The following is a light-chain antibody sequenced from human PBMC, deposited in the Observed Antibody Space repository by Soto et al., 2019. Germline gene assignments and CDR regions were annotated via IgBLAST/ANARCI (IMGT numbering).Light chain of an antibody. Sequence: EIVLTQSPGTLSLSPGERATLSCRASQGVSSNYFAWYQQRPGQAPRLLFSDASTRATGIPDRFSGSGSAADFPLTIGGLELEDFAVYYWQQFGSPPLTFGQGTKVEIK. J-gene: IGKJ1*01. CDR1: QGVSSNY. CDR2: DAS. CDR3: QQFGSPPLT. V-gene: IGKV3-20*01.